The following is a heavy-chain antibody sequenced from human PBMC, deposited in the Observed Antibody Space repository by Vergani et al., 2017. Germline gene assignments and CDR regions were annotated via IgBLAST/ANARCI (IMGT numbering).Heavy chain of an antibody. D-gene: IGHD2-8*01. Sequence: QAQLQQWGAGLLKPSETLSLTCAIYGGSFNDYWWTWIRQPPGKGLEWIGEIRHDGITHYSPSLKSRVTISIDTSAHQFSLNLRSVTAADTAVYYCAREGYCTNGVCFTLFDVWGQGALVTVSS. CDR1: GGSFNDYW. CDR2: IRHDGIT. J-gene: IGHJ4*02. V-gene: IGHV4-34*01. CDR3: AREGYCTNGVCFTLFDV.